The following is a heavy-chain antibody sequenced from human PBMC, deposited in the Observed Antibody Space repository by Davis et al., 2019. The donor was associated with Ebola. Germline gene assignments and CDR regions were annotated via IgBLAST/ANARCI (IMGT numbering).Heavy chain of an antibody. CDR3: AKEQSSGSSIAALFDY. D-gene: IGHD6-6*01. CDR1: GFTFSSYA. J-gene: IGHJ4*02. V-gene: IGHV3-23*01. Sequence: PGGSLRLSCAASGFTFSSYAMSWVRQAPGKGLEWVSATSGSGGSTYYADSVKGRFTISRDNSKNTLYLQMNSLRAEDTAVYYCAKEQSSGSSIAALFDYWGQGTLVTVSS. CDR2: TSGSGGST.